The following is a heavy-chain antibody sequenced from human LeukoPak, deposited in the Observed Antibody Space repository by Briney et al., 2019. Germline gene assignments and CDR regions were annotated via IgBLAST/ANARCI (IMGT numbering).Heavy chain of an antibody. V-gene: IGHV1-69*06. J-gene: IGHJ4*02. CDR1: GGTFSSYA. D-gene: IGHD1-26*01. Sequence: SVKVSCKASGGTFSSYAISWVRQAPGQGLEWMGGIIPIFGTANYAQKFQGRVTITADKSTSTAYMELSSLRSEDTAVYYCARDLRELHQYYFDYWGQGTLVTVSS. CDR3: ARDLRELHQYYFDY. CDR2: IIPIFGTA.